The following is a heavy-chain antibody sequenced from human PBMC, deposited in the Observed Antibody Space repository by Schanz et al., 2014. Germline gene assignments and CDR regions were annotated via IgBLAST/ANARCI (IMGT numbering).Heavy chain of an antibody. D-gene: IGHD6-19*01. J-gene: IGHJ6*03. CDR2: MNPNSGNT. CDR3: ARDHQWLARYYMDV. V-gene: IGHV1-8*01. CDR1: GYPFTSDD. Sequence: QVQLVQSGAELRKPGASVKVSCRASGYPFTSDDITWVRQAPGQGLEWMGWMNPNSGNTGYAQKVQGRVTMTTDTSTGTAYMELRSLRSEDTAVYYCARDHQWLARYYMDVWGKGTTVTVSS.